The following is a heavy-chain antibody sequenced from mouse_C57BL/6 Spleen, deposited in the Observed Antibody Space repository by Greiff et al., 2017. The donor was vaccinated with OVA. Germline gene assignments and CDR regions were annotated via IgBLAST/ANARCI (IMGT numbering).Heavy chain of an antibody. Sequence: EVQLQQSGPELVKPGALVKIPCKASGYTFTDYNMDWVKQSHGKSLEWIGDINPNNGGTIYNQKFKGKATLTVDKSSSTAYMELRSLTSEDTAVYYCARGGHWAFDYWGQGTTLTVSS. CDR2: INPNNGGT. CDR3: ARGGHWAFDY. J-gene: IGHJ2*01. CDR1: GYTFTDYN. D-gene: IGHD4-1*01. V-gene: IGHV1-18*01.